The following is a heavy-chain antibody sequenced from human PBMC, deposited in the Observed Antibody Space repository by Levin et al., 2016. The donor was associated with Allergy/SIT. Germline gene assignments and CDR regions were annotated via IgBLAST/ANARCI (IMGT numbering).Heavy chain of an antibody. CDR3: AQYPSGSYPGMDV. V-gene: IGHV4-38-2*01. CDR2: IYHSGST. CDR1: GYSISSGYY. D-gene: IGHD1-26*01. J-gene: IGHJ6*02. Sequence: SETLSLTCAVSGYSISSGYYWGWIRQPPGKGLEWIGSIYHSGSTYYNPSLKSRVTISVDTSKNQFSLKLSSVTAADTAVYYCAQYPSGSYPGMDVWGQGTTVTVSS.